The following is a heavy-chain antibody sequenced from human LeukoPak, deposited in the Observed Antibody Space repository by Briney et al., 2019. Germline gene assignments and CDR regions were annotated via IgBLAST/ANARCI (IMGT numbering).Heavy chain of an antibody. V-gene: IGHV4-61*02. CDR1: GYSISSGYY. J-gene: IGHJ3*02. CDR3: ARDGYCSSTSCYHDAFDI. CDR2: IYTSGST. Sequence: SETLSLTCIVSGYSISSGYYWSWIRQPAGKGLEWIGRIYTSGSTNYNPSLKSRVTISVDTSKSQFSLKLSSVTAADTAVYYCARDGYCSSTSCYHDAFDIWGQGTMVTVSS. D-gene: IGHD2-2*03.